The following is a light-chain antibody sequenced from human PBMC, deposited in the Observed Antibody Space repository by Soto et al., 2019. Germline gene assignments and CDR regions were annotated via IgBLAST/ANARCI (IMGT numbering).Light chain of an antibody. J-gene: IGKJ1*01. V-gene: IGKV2-28*01. CDR2: LGS. CDR1: QSLVHSDGIAY. Sequence: DVVMTQSPLSLPVTLGQPASISCRSNQSLVHSDGIAYFSWYLQKAGQSLXLLTYLGSNRDSGVPDRFSGSGSGTDFTLKISRVEAEDVGMYYCMQTLQTPWTFGQGTRWIS. CDR3: MQTLQTPWT.